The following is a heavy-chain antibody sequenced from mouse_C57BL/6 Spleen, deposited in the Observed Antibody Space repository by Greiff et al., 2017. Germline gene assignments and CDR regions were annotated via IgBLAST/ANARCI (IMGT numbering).Heavy chain of an antibody. J-gene: IGHJ4*01. CDR3: TLYYYGTSLYAMDY. CDR2: IDPENGDT. D-gene: IGHD1-1*01. V-gene: IGHV14-4*01. Sequence: VQLQQSGAELVRPGASVKLSCTASGFNIKDDYMHWVKQRPEQGLEWIGWIDPENGDTEYASKFQGKATLTTDTSSNPAYLHLSRLTSEDTAVYYCTLYYYGTSLYAMDYWGQGTSVTVSS. CDR1: GFNIKDDY.